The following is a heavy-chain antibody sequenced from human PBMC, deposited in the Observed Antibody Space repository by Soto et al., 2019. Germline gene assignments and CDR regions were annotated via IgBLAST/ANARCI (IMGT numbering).Heavy chain of an antibody. CDR3: ASDPSYYDFWFRTDYYYCMDV. D-gene: IGHD3-3*01. J-gene: IGHJ6*02. CDR2: IKPNSGGK. V-gene: IGHV1-2*04. CDR1: GYTFTGYY. Sequence: ASVKVSCKASGYTFTGYYMHWVRQAPGQGLEWMGWIKPNSGGKNYAQKFQGWVTMTRDTSISTAYMKLSRLRSDDTAVYYCASDPSYYDFWFRTDYYYCMDVWGQGTTVTVSS.